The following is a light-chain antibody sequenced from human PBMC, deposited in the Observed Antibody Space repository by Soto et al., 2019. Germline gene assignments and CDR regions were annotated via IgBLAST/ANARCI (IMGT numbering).Light chain of an antibody. Sequence: LTSPASGSGVALHALTITYTGTSSDVGGYNYVSWYQQHPGKAPKLMISDVSNRPSGVSYRFSGSKSGNTASLTISGLQTEDEADYYCSSYTTSSTYVFGTGTKGTV. V-gene: IGLV2-14*03. CDR2: DVS. CDR1: SSDVGGYNY. J-gene: IGLJ1*01. CDR3: SSYTTSSTYV.